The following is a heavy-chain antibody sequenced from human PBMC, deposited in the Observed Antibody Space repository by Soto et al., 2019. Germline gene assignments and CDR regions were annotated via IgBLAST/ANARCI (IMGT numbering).Heavy chain of an antibody. V-gene: IGHV4-4*02. CDR2: IYHSGST. Sequence: NPSETLSLTCAVSGVSISDDNWWNWVRQPPGKGLEWIGEIYHSGSTNYNPSLKSRVTMSVVKSQNLFSLRLTSVTAADTAMYYCARGHDSFDPWGQGTLVTVSS. J-gene: IGHJ5*02. CDR1: GVSISDDNW. CDR3: ARGHDSFDP.